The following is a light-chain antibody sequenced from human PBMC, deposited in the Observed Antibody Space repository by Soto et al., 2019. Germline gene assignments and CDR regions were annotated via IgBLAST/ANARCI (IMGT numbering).Light chain of an antibody. V-gene: IGKV1-39*01. CDR3: QQSYSAPLT. CDR1: QSISSY. Sequence: DIQMTQSPSSLSASVGDRVTITCLASQSISSYLNWYQQKPGKAPKLLIYAASSLQSGVPSRFSGSGSGTDFTLTISSLQPEDFVTYYCQQSYSAPLTFGGGTKVDIK. CDR2: AAS. J-gene: IGKJ4*01.